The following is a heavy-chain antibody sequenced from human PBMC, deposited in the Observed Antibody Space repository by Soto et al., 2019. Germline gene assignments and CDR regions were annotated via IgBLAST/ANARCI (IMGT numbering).Heavy chain of an antibody. V-gene: IGHV4-59*01. CDR3: AKSLGDTSGWKTDY. Sequence: PSETLSLTCTVSGDSISSLYWSWIRQPPGKGLEWIGFIYYSGSINYNPSLKSRVTISVDPSKNQFSLRLSSVTAADTAVYYCAKSLGDTSGWKTDYWGQGTLVTVSS. CDR1: GDSISSLY. CDR2: IYYSGSI. D-gene: IGHD6-19*01. J-gene: IGHJ4*02.